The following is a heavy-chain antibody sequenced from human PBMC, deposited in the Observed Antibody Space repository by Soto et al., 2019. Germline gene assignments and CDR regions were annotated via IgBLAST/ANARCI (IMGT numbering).Heavy chain of an antibody. J-gene: IGHJ4*02. V-gene: IGHV4-31*03. CDR3: ARVIGMVAGLYYFDY. D-gene: IGHD3-16*01. CDR1: GGSVSTGGYY. CDR2: INDSGST. Sequence: PSETLSLTCTVSGGSVSTGGYYWSWIRQHPGKGLEWIGYINDSGSTYYNPSLKSRVTISIDTSKNQFSLKLSSVTAADTAVYYCARVIGMVAGLYYFDYWGQGALVTVSS.